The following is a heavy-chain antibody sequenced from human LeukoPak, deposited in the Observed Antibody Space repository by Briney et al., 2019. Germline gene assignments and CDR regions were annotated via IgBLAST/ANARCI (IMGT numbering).Heavy chain of an antibody. CDR1: GGSISSYY. D-gene: IGHD3/OR15-3a*01. Sequence: SETLSLTCTVSGGSISSYYWSWIRQPPGKGLEWIGYIYTSGSTNYNPSLKSRVTISVDTSKNQFSPKLSSVIAADTAVYYCARRTGYPDAFDIWGQGTMVTVSS. CDR3: ARRTGYPDAFDI. CDR2: IYTSGST. V-gene: IGHV4-4*09. J-gene: IGHJ3*02.